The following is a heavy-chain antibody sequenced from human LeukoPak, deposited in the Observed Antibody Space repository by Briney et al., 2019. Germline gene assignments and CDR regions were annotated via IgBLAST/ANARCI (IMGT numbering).Heavy chain of an antibody. V-gene: IGHV4-39*07. Sequence: PSETLSLTCTVSGGSISSGDYYWRWIRQPPGKGLEWIGEINHSGSTNYNPSLKSRVTISVDTSKNQFSLKLSSVTAADTAVYYYARGRCVRFFEWLLYPSFDYWGQGTLVTVSS. J-gene: IGHJ4*02. CDR2: INHSGST. CDR1: GGSISSGDYY. CDR3: ARGRCVRFFEWLLYPSFDY. D-gene: IGHD3-3*01.